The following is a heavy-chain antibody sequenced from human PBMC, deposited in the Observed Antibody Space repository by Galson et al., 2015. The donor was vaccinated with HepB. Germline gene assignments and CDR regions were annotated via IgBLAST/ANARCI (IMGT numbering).Heavy chain of an antibody. J-gene: IGHJ3*02. CDR3: AREQLDGFDI. D-gene: IGHD6-13*01. CDR1: GDSVSTNNAA. Sequence: CAISGDSVSTNNAAWNWIRQSPSRGLEWLGRTYYRSKWYNDYAQSVNSRITFKPDTSKNHFSLQLNSVTPEDKAVYYCAREQLDGFDIWGLGTMVIVSS. CDR2: TYYRSKWYN. V-gene: IGHV6-1*01.